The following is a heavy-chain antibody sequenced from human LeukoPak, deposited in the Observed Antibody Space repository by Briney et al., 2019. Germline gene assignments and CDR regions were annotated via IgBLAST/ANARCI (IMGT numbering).Heavy chain of an antibody. Sequence: KPGGSLRLSCAASGFTFDDYAMHWVRQAPGKGLEWVSPISGDGGSTYYADSVKGRFTISRDNSKNSLYLQMNSLRTEDTALYYCAKTHVDYDFWSGYYGYWGQGTLVTVSS. CDR3: AKTHVDYDFWSGYYGY. D-gene: IGHD3-3*01. V-gene: IGHV3-43*02. CDR2: ISGDGGST. CDR1: GFTFDDYA. J-gene: IGHJ4*02.